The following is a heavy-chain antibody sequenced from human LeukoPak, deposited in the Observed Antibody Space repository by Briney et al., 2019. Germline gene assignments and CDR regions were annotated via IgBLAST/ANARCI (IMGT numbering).Heavy chain of an antibody. V-gene: IGHV3-21*01. CDR1: GFTFSSYS. J-gene: IGHJ4*02. CDR2: ISSRSSYI. CDR3: ARDGKAVATDY. Sequence: GGSLRLSCAASGFTFSSYSMNWVRQAPGKGLEWVSSISSRSSYIYYADSVKGRFTISRDNAKNSLYLQMNSLRAEDTAVYYCARDGKAVATDYWGQGTLVTVSS. D-gene: IGHD6-19*01.